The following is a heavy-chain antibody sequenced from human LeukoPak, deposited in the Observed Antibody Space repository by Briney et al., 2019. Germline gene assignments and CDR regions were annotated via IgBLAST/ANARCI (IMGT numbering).Heavy chain of an antibody. CDR2: IYYSGST. D-gene: IGHD2-2*01. CDR1: GGSISSYY. J-gene: IGHJ2*01. CDR3: ARGPYCSITSCSPDWYFDL. V-gene: IGHV4-59*08. Sequence: SETLSLTCTASGGSISSYYWSWIRQPPGKGLEWIGYIYYSGSTNYNPSLKSRVTISVDTATNQFSLKLSSVTAADTGVYYCARGPYCSITSCSPDWYFDLWGRGTLVTVSS.